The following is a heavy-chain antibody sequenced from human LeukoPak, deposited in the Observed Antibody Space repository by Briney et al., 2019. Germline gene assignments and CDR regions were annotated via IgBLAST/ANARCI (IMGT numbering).Heavy chain of an antibody. V-gene: IGHV3-53*01. J-gene: IGHJ3*02. CDR3: ARGHYYDSSGPASGDAFDI. Sequence: PGGSLRLSCAASGFTVSSNHMSWVRQAPGKGLEWVSVIYSGGSTYYADSVKGRFTISRDNSKNTLYLQMNSLRAEDTAVYYCARGHYYDSSGPASGDAFDIWGQGTMVAVSS. CDR1: GFTVSSNH. CDR2: IYSGGST. D-gene: IGHD3-22*01.